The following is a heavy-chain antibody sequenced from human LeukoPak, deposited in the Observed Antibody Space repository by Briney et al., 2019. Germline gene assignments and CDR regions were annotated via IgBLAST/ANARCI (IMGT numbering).Heavy chain of an antibody. CDR3: ARRRGLAFDY. J-gene: IGHJ4*02. D-gene: IGHD3/OR15-3a*01. Sequence: SETLSLTCAVYGGSFSGYYWSWIRQPPGKGLEWIGEINHSGSTNYNPSLKSRVTISADTSKNQFSLKLSSVTAADTAVYYCARRRGLAFDYWGQGTLVTVSS. CDR2: INHSGST. V-gene: IGHV4-34*01. CDR1: GGSFSGYY.